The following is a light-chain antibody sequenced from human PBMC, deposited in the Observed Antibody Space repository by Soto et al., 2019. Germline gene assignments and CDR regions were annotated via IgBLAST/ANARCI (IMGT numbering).Light chain of an antibody. CDR2: DVT. J-gene: IGLJ1*01. CDR1: SSDVGGYIY. Sequence: QSALTQPASVSGSPGQSITISCTGTSSDVGGYIYVSWYQQHPGKAPKLMIYDVTSRPSGVSYRSSGSKSGNTASLTISGLQAEDEADYYCSSYTTSSSYVSGTGTKGTVL. CDR3: SSYTTSSSYV. V-gene: IGLV2-14*01.